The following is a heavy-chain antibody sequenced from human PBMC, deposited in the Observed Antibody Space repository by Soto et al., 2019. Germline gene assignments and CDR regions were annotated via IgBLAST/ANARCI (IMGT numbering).Heavy chain of an antibody. Sequence: QVQLVQSGAEVKKPGCSVKVSCKVSGGTFSNYAIDWVRLAPGHGLEWVGGIVPIFGTTYYTQKFQGRATIIADDSTTTAYLEMSSLRSEDTAIYYCARVEAVAGLYNYHGLDVWGKETAVTVSS. J-gene: IGHJ6*04. V-gene: IGHV1-69*12. CDR1: GGTFSNYA. CDR3: ARVEAVAGLYNYHGLDV. CDR2: IVPIFGTT. D-gene: IGHD6-19*01.